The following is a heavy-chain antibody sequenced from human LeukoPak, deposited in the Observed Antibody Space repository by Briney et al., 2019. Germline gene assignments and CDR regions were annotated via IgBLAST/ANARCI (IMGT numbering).Heavy chain of an antibody. CDR3: AGINDYGDPKGAFDI. CDR1: GFTFSTYS. V-gene: IGHV3-21*01. D-gene: IGHD4-17*01. Sequence: PGGSLRLSCAASGFTFSTYSMNWVRQAPGKGLEWVSSISSSSSYIHYADSVKGRFTISRDKAKNSLFLQMNSRRAEDTAVYYCAGINDYGDPKGAFDIWGQGTMVTVSS. CDR2: ISSSSSYI. J-gene: IGHJ3*02.